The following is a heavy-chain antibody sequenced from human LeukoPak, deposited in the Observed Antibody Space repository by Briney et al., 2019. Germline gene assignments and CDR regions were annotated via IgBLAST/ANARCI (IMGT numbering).Heavy chain of an antibody. Sequence: GGSLRLSCAASGFTFDDYGMSWVCQAPGKGLEWVSGINWNGGSTGYADSVKGRFTISRDNAKNSLYLQMNSLRAEDTAVYYCARGPFSSSGYYYEPPDYWGQGTLVTVSS. J-gene: IGHJ4*02. V-gene: IGHV3-20*04. CDR1: GFTFDDYG. CDR3: ARGPFSSSGYYYEPPDY. D-gene: IGHD3-22*01. CDR2: INWNGGST.